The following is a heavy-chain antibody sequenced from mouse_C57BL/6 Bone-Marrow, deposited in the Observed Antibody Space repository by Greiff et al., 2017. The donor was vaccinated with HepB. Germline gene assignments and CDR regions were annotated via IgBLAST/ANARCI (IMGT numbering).Heavy chain of an antibody. CDR3: TTYGSSLYYAMDY. J-gene: IGHJ4*01. CDR2: IDPENGDT. Sequence: VQLKESGAELVRPGASVKLSCTASGFNIKDDYMHWVKQRPEQGLEWIGWIDPENGDTEYASKFQGKATITADTSSNTAYLQLSSLTSEDTAVYYCTTYGSSLYYAMDYWGQGTSVTVSS. D-gene: IGHD1-1*01. V-gene: IGHV14-4*01. CDR1: GFNIKDDY.